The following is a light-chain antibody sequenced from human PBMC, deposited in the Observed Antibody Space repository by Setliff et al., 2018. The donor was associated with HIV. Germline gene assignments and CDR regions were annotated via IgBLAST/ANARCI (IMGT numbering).Light chain of an antibody. J-gene: IGLJ2*01. CDR3: SSYADRNIAL. V-gene: IGLV2-14*03. CDR1: HSDIGGYNY. Sequence: QSVLTQPASVSGSPGQSITISCTGSHSDIGGYNYVSWYQQHPGKAPKLLIYDVSDRPSGVSNHFSGSKSGNTASLTISGLQDEDEADYYCSSYADRNIALFGGGTKVTVL. CDR2: DVS.